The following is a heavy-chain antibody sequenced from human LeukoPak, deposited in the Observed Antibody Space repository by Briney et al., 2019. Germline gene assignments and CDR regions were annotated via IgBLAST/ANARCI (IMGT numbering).Heavy chain of an antibody. CDR1: GGTFSSYT. J-gene: IGHJ3*02. V-gene: IGHV1-69*04. D-gene: IGHD2-21*02. CDR3: ARDEVVTATGAFDI. CDR2: IIPILGIA. Sequence: ASVKVSCKASGGTFSSYTISWVRQAPGQGLGWMGRIIPILGIANYAQKFQGRVTITADKSTSTAYMELSSLRSEDTAVYYCARDEVVTATGAFDIWGQGAMVTVSS.